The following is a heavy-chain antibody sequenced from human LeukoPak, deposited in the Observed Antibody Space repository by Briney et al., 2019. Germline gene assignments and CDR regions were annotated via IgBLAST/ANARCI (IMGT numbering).Heavy chain of an antibody. J-gene: IGHJ6*02. Sequence: SETLSLTCSVSGGSISGYYWSWIRQPAGKGLEWIGRIYTSGSTNYNPSLKSRVTMSVDTSKNQFSLKLSYVTAADTAVYYCARDPRITMVRSYYYYGMDVWGQGTTVTVSS. D-gene: IGHD3-10*01. CDR3: ARDPRITMVRSYYYYGMDV. V-gene: IGHV4-4*07. CDR2: IYTSGST. CDR1: GGSISGYY.